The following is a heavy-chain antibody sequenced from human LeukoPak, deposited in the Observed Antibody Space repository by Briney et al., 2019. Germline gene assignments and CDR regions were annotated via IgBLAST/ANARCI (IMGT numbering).Heavy chain of an antibody. J-gene: IGHJ6*02. CDR3: ARGDLRVVVPAATHYYYGMDV. CDR2: IYYSGST. Sequence: SETLSLTCTVSGGSISSYYWNWIRQPPGKGLEWIGYIYYSGSTNYNPSLKSRVTISVDTSKNQFSLKLSSVTAADTAVYYCARGDLRVVVPAATHYYYGMDVWGQETTVTVSS. CDR1: GGSISSYY. D-gene: IGHD2-2*01. V-gene: IGHV4-59*08.